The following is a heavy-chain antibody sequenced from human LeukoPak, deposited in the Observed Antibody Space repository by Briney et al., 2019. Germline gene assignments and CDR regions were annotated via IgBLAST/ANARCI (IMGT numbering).Heavy chain of an antibody. CDR1: GFTLSSYA. V-gene: IGHV3-23*01. Sequence: GGSLRLSCAASGFTLSSYAMSWVRQAPGKGLEWVSGISGSGGSTYHANSVKGRFTISRDNSKNTLYLQMTSLRAEDTAVYYCPKDDERYDFWSGSSIGYWGQGTLVTVSS. D-gene: IGHD3-3*01. J-gene: IGHJ4*02. CDR2: ISGSGGST. CDR3: PKDDERYDFWSGSSIGY.